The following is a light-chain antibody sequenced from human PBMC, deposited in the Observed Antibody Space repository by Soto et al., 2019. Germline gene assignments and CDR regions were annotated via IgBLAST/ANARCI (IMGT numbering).Light chain of an antibody. CDR1: SADVGSYNL. CDR2: EGS. Sequence: QSVLTQPASVSGSLGQSITISCTGTSADVGSYNLVSWYQQTPGKAPKLMIFEGSKRPSGVPDRFSGSKSGNTASLTVSGLQAEDEADYYCSSYAGSSNVFGTGTKVTVL. V-gene: IGLV2-14*02. CDR3: SSYAGSSNV. J-gene: IGLJ1*01.